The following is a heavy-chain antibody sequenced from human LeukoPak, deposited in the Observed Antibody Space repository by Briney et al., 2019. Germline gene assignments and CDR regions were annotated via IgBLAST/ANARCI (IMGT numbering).Heavy chain of an antibody. CDR2: IKSKTDGGTT. CDR1: GFTFSHAW. D-gene: IGHD3-22*01. Sequence: GGSLRLSCAASGFTFSHAWMSWVRQAPGKGLEWVGRIKSKTDGGTTGYTAPVKGRFTISRDDSRNTLSLQMNSLKTEDTAVYYCTTITFIDRIWGQGTMVTVSS. CDR3: TTITFIDRI. J-gene: IGHJ3*02. V-gene: IGHV3-15*01.